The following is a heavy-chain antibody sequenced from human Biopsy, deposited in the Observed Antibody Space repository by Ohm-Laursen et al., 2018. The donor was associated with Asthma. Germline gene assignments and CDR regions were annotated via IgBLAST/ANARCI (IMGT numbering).Heavy chain of an antibody. CDR1: GFTFGDYC. D-gene: IGHD3-3*01. J-gene: IGHJ6*02. CDR2: IKHDGSEK. V-gene: IGHV3-7*01. Sequence: SLRLSCAATGFTFGDYCMSWVRQVPGQGLEWVANIKHDGSEKNHVDSLEGRFTISRDNSKNTLYLQMNSLRAEDTAVYYCAKDTEGRYDFWSGLSYNYYGMDVWGQGTTVTVSS. CDR3: AKDTEGRYDFWSGLSYNYYGMDV.